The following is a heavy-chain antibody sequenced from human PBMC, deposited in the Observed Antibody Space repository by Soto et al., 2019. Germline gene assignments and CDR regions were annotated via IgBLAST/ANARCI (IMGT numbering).Heavy chain of an antibody. Sequence: EVQLLESGGGLVQPGGSLRLSCAASGFTFSSYAMSWVRQAPGEGLEWVSAISGSGVSTYYADSVKGRFTISRDNSKNTLYLQMNSLRAEDTAVYYCAKEGEHSSGWANFDYCCQGTLVTVSS. CDR1: GFTFSSYA. D-gene: IGHD6-19*01. CDR3: AKEGEHSSGWANFDY. CDR2: ISGSGVST. J-gene: IGHJ4*02. V-gene: IGHV3-23*01.